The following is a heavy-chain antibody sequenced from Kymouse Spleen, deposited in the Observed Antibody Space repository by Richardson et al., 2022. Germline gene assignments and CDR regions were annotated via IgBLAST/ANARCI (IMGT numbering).Heavy chain of an antibody. D-gene: IGHD2-2*02. Sequence: QVQLQQWGAGLLKPSETLSLTCAVYGGSFSGYYWSWIRQPPGKGLEWIGEINHSGSTNYNPSLKSRVTISVDTSKNQFSLKLSSVTAADTAVYYCARAGYCSSTSCVDIVADYYYYGMDVWGQGTTVTVSS. CDR2: INHSGST. CDR3: ARAGYCSSTSCVDIVADYYYYGMDV. J-gene: IGHJ6*02. CDR1: GGSFSGYY. V-gene: IGHV4-34*01.